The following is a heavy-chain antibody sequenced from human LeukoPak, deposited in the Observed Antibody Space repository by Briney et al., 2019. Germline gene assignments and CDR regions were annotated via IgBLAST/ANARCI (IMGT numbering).Heavy chain of an antibody. CDR2: IGAYIGNT. CDR1: NYTFTSYG. V-gene: IGHV1-18*01. D-gene: IGHD3-9*01. CDR3: ARGTCFDTLSGSYIGEGGTLDY. Sequence: ASVQVSCKTSNYTFTSYGISWVRQAPGQGLEGMGWIGAYIGNTNYDRKFHDRVTMTTDASTSTAYMGLRGLTSDDTAVYYCARGTCFDTLSGSYIGEGGTLDYWGQGTLVTVSS. J-gene: IGHJ4*02.